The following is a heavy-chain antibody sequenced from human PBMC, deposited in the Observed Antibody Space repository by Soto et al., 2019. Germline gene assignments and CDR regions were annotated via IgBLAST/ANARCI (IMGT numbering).Heavy chain of an antibody. CDR1: GASISGSYYY. Sequence: SETLSLTCAVSGASISGSYYYWAWLRQSPGKGPEWIGSVFNTGFTSYDPSLESRVSVSVDTSKSQFSLKLSAVTAADTAVYYCATSQKGYNWNYFDHWGQGALVTVSS. CDR3: ATSQKGYNWNYFDH. J-gene: IGHJ4*02. D-gene: IGHD1-20*01. V-gene: IGHV4-39*01. CDR2: VFNTGFT.